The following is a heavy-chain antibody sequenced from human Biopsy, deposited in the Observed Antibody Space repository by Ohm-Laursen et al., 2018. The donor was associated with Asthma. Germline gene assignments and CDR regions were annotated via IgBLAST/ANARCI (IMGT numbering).Heavy chain of an antibody. Sequence: SDTLSLTCTVSGASIRGSGSYWAWIRQAPGKGPEWIGTTHYSGSTFYKPSLRSRVTMSLDTSTNQFSLRLRSVTATDTAVYYCASPVNRAFGGYEWAAVFDYWGQGILVTASS. CDR1: GASIRGSGSY. CDR3: ASPVNRAFGGYEWAAVFDY. V-gene: IGHV4-39*01. CDR2: THYSGST. D-gene: IGHD5-12*01. J-gene: IGHJ4*02.